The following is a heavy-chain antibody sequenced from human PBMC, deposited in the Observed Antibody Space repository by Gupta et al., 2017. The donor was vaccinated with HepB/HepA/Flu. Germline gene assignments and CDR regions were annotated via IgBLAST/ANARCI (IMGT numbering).Heavy chain of an antibody. CDR3: ARDQGAVAGTYYYYYGMDV. CDR2: ISSSGSTI. Sequence: EVQLVESGGGLVQPGGSLRLSCAASGFTFSSYEMNWVRQAPGKGLEWVSYISSSGSTIYYADSVKGRFTISRDNAKNSLYLQMNSLRAEDTAVYYCARDQGAVAGTYYYYYGMDVWGQGTTVTVSS. J-gene: IGHJ6*02. V-gene: IGHV3-48*03. D-gene: IGHD6-19*01. CDR1: GFTFSSYE.